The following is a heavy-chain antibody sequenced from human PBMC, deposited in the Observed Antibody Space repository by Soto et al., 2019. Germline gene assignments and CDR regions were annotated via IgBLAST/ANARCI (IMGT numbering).Heavy chain of an antibody. D-gene: IGHD3-10*01. V-gene: IGHV1-8*01. CDR1: GYTFTSYD. CDR2: MNPNSGNT. Sequence: GASVKVSCKASGYTFTSYDINWVRQATGQRLEWMGWMNPNSGNTGYAQKFQGRVTMTRNTSISTAYMELSSLRSEDTAVYYCARPRSKGIWFGGLDFDLWGRGTLVTVSS. CDR3: ARPRSKGIWFGGLDFDL. J-gene: IGHJ2*01.